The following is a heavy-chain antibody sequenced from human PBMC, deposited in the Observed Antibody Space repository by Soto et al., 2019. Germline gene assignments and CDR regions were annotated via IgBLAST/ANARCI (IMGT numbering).Heavy chain of an antibody. D-gene: IGHD3-10*01. CDR3: VKNSGWFKT. V-gene: IGHV3-23*01. CDR1: GFTFGTTD. Sequence: QLLQSGGGLVQPGGSLTLSCAASGFTFGTTDMSWVRQAPGEGLEWVSTIDGSGGIRSYADSVKGRFTTSRDNSRNTVYLQMNSLRGDDTALYYCVKNSGWFKTWGQGALVTVSS. J-gene: IGHJ5*02. CDR2: IDGSGGIR.